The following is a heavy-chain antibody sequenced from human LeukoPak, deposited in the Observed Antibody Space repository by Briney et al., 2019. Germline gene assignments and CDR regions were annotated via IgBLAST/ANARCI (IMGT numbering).Heavy chain of an antibody. Sequence: PETLSLTCAVYGGSFSGYYWSWIRQPPGKGLEWIGEINHSGSTNYNPSLKSRVTISVDTSKNQFSLKLSSVTAADTAVYYCARGNWASFDYWGQGTLVTVSS. V-gene: IGHV4-34*01. CDR1: GGSFSGYY. CDR2: INHSGST. D-gene: IGHD7-27*01. CDR3: ARGNWASFDY. J-gene: IGHJ4*02.